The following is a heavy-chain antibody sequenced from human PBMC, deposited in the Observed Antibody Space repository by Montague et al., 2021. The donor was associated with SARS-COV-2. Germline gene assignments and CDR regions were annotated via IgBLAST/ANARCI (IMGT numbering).Heavy chain of an antibody. J-gene: IGHJ4*02. V-gene: IGHV4-39*02. Sequence: SETLSLTCSVSSGSIISSGYYWVWMRQPPGKELEWIGNIYYSGTTYYNPSLQSRGTISVDTSKNHLSLRLSSVTAADTAVYFCARGMIRGVTTPFDYWGQGSQVTVSS. CDR1: SGSIISSGYY. D-gene: IGHD3-10*01. CDR2: IYYSGTT. CDR3: ARGMIRGVTTPFDY.